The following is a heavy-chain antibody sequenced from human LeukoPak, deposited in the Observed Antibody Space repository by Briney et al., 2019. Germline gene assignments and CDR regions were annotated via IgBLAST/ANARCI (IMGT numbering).Heavy chain of an antibody. J-gene: IGHJ4*02. Sequence: GASVKVSCKASGYTFTSYAMNWVRQAPGQGLEWMGWINTNTGNPTYAQGFTGRFVFSLDTSVSTAYLQISSLKAEDTAVYYCARGTHIAVAGRDAFADYWGQGTLVTVSS. CDR3: ARGTHIAVAGRDAFADY. CDR1: GYTFTSYA. D-gene: IGHD6-19*01. V-gene: IGHV7-4-1*02. CDR2: INTNTGNP.